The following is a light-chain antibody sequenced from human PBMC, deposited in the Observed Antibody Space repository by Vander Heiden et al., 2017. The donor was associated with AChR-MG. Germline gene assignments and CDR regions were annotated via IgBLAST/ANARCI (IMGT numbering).Light chain of an antibody. CDR3: SSYTSSNTQV. Sequence: QSALTQPASASGSPGRSTTIPCTGTSSDVGGYNYVSCYQQPPGKAPNLMIYDVSKRPAGVSNRFSGSKSGNTASLTIAGLQAEDEADYYGSSYTSSNTQVFGGGTKLTVL. J-gene: IGLJ3*02. CDR2: DVS. V-gene: IGLV2-14*01. CDR1: SSDVGGYNY.